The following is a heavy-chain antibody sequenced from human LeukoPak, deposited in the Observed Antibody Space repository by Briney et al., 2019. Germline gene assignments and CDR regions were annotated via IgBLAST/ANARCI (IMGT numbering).Heavy chain of an antibody. CDR1: GGSISSYY. V-gene: IGHV4-59*08. CDR3: ARGASSVNRVHAFDI. J-gene: IGHJ3*02. Sequence: SETLSLTCTVSGGSISSYYWSWIRQPPGKGLEWIGYNYYSGSTNYNPSLKSRVTISVDTSKNQFSLKLSSVTAADTAVYYCARGASSVNRVHAFDIWGQGTMVTVSS. D-gene: IGHD5/OR15-5a*01. CDR2: NYYSGST.